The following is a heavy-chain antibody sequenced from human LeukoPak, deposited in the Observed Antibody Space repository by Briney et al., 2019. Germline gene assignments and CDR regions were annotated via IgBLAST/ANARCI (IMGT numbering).Heavy chain of an antibody. J-gene: IGHJ4*02. CDR1: VGSISSPTYY. V-gene: IGHV4-39*07. CDR2: INHSGRT. CDR3: AGGWSKPNYDFWSGYGPSFDY. D-gene: IGHD3-3*01. Sequence: SQTLCLTRTLSVGSISSPTYYCASVPQPPGKGLGWIGEINHSGRTNSNPSLKSRDAISDDTSKNQYSLKLSSVTAADTAVYYCAGGWSKPNYDFWSGYGPSFDYWGQGTLVTVSS.